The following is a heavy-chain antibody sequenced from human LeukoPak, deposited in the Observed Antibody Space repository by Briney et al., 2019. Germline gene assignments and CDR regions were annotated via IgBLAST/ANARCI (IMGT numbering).Heavy chain of an antibody. Sequence: ASVKVSCKASGYTFTSYDINWVRQATGQGLEWMGWMNPNSGNTGYAQKIQGRVTMTRNTSISTAYMELSSLRSEDTAVYYCARDLRSGWNYYYYGMDVWGQGTTVTVSS. CDR2: MNPNSGNT. V-gene: IGHV1-8*01. J-gene: IGHJ6*02. CDR3: ARDLRSGWNYYYYGMDV. D-gene: IGHD6-19*01. CDR1: GYTFTSYD.